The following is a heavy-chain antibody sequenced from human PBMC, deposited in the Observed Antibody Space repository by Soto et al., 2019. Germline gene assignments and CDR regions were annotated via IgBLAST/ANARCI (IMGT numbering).Heavy chain of an antibody. Sequence: QVQLVQSGAEVKKPGASVKVSCKASGYTFTSYGISWVRQAPGQGLEWMGWISAYNGNTNYAQKLQGRVTMTTDTSTSTAYMELGSRRYDDTAVYYCARAGGYYDSSGYYGRGYYYYYGMDVWGQGPTVTVSS. CDR1: GYTFTSYG. D-gene: IGHD3-22*01. J-gene: IGHJ6*02. V-gene: IGHV1-18*01. CDR2: ISAYNGNT. CDR3: ARAGGYYDSSGYYGRGYYYYYGMDV.